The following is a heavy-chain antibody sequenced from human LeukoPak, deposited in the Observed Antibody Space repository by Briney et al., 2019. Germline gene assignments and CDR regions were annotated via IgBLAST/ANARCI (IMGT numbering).Heavy chain of an antibody. CDR1: GGSISSYY. CDR2: IYYSGST. V-gene: IGHV4-59*08. J-gene: IGHJ5*02. D-gene: IGHD1-26*01. Sequence: SETLSLTCTVSGGSISSYYWSWIRQFPGKGLEWIGYIYYSGSTNYNPSLKSRVTISVDTSKNQFSLKLASLTAADTAVYYCARRPIVGSTGFYFDPWGPGTLVTVSS. CDR3: ARRPIVGSTGFYFDP.